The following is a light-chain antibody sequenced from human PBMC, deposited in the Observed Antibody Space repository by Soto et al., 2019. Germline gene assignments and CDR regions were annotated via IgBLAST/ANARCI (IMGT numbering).Light chain of an antibody. J-gene: IGKJ3*01. Sequence: EIVLTQSPATLSFSPGERATLSCRASQSVAYTYLAWFQQKPGQAPRLLIYGASNRATGIPDRFSGSGSGTDFTLTISRLEPEDFAVYYCQQYGTSPFTFGPGTKVDI. V-gene: IGKV3-20*01. CDR2: GAS. CDR3: QQYGTSPFT. CDR1: QSVAYTY.